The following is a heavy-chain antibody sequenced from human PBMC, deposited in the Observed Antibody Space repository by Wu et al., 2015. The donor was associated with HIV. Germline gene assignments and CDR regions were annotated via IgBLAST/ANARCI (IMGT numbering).Heavy chain of an antibody. V-gene: IGHV4-38-2*01. J-gene: IGHJ6*02. D-gene: IGHD3-3*01. Sequence: QVQLQESGPGLVKPSETLSLTCVVSGTSVSSDYYWGWIRQTPGKGLEWIGTLYHTGSTNYNPSLKSRVTISEDTSKNQFSLKLSSVTAADTAVYYCARLHWPSAYFYYGMDVWGQGTTVTVSS. CDR1: GTSVSSDYY. CDR2: LYHTGST. CDR3: ARLHWPSAYFYYGMDV.